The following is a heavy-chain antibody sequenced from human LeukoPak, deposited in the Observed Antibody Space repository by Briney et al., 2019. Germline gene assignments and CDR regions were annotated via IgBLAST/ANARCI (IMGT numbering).Heavy chain of an antibody. Sequence: PGGSLRLSCAASGFTFSSSWMHWVRQAPGQGLVWVSRINSDGSSKVHADSVKGRFTISRDNAKNTLHLQVNSLRVEDTAVYYCAREDWGKHHFDYWGQGTLVTVSS. V-gene: IGHV3-74*01. J-gene: IGHJ4*02. D-gene: IGHD3-16*01. CDR1: GFTFSSSW. CDR3: AREDWGKHHFDY. CDR2: INSDGSSK.